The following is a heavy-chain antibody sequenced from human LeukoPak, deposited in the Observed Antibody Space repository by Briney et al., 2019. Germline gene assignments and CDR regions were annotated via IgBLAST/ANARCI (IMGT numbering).Heavy chain of an antibody. V-gene: IGHV4-61*02. CDR3: ARFSSYYDSSGYSRYYFDY. CDR2: IYTSGST. CDR1: GGSISSGSYY. D-gene: IGHD3-22*01. J-gene: IGHJ4*02. Sequence: SETLSLTCTASGGSISSGSYYWSWIRQPAGKGLEWIGRIYTSGSTNYNPSLKSRVTISIDTSKHQFSLKLSSVTAADTAVYYCARFSSYYDSSGYSRYYFDYWGQGTLVTVSS.